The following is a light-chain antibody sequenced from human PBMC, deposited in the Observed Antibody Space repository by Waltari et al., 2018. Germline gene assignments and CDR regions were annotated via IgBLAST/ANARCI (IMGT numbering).Light chain of an antibody. CDR3: TSYTTTSTLVL. V-gene: IGLV2-14*03. CDR2: DVT. Sequence: QSALTQPASVSGSPGQSITISCTGTTSDIGGYNYVSWYQQPPGRAPKLMIYDVTDRPSGISIRFSGSKSGTTASLTISGLRAEDEAYYYCTSYTTTSTLVLFGGGTKLTVL. J-gene: IGLJ2*01. CDR1: TSDIGGYNY.